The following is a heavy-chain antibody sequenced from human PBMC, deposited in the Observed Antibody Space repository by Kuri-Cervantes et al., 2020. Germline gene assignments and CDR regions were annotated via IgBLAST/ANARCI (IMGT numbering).Heavy chain of an antibody. D-gene: IGHD6-13*01. V-gene: IGHV3-30*02. Sequence: GESLKISCVTSGFTFSNYGMHWVRQAPGRGLEWVAFIRYDGSNKYYAASVKGRFTLSRDNSKNTLYLQMYSLRPDDTAVYYCAKAQQQLDHFTNFFHYWGQGALVTVSS. CDR2: IRYDGSNK. J-gene: IGHJ4*02. CDR3: AKAQQQLDHFTNFFHY. CDR1: GFTFSNYG.